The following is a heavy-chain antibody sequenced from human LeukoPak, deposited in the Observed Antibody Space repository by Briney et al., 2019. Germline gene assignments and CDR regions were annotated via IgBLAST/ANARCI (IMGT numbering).Heavy chain of an antibody. J-gene: IGHJ4*02. V-gene: IGHV3-30*02. CDR1: GFTFSSYG. Sequence: GGSLRLSCAASGFTFSSYGMHWVRQAPGKGLEWVAFIRYDGSNKYYADSVKGRFTISRDNAKNSLYLQMNSLRAEDTAVYYCARDRRGTTDYWGQGTLVTVSS. D-gene: IGHD1-1*01. CDR2: IRYDGSNK. CDR3: ARDRRGTTDY.